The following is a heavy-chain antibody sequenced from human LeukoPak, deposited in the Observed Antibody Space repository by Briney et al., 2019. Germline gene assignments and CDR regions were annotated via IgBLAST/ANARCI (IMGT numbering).Heavy chain of an antibody. CDR2: IYYSGST. CDR1: GGSISSYY. CDR3: ARDSSYYDYVWGSYRRDAFDI. Sequence: PSETLSLTCTVSGGSISSYYWSWIRQPPRKGLEWIGYIYYSGSTNYNPSLKSRVTISVDTSQNQFSLKLSSVTAADTAVYYCARDSSYYDYVWGSYRRDAFDIWGQGTMVTVSS. J-gene: IGHJ3*02. D-gene: IGHD3-16*01. V-gene: IGHV4-59*01.